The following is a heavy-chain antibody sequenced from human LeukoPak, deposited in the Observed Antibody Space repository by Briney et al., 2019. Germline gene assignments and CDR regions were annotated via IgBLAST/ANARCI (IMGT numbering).Heavy chain of an antibody. CDR1: GGSISSYY. CDR3: ARGRRATMSY. Sequence: SETLSLTCTVSGGSISSYYWSWIRQPPGKGLEWIGYIYYSGSTNYNPSLKSRVTISVDTSKNQFSLKLSSVTAADTAVYYCARGRRATMSYWGQGTLVTVSS. J-gene: IGHJ4*02. V-gene: IGHV4-59*01. D-gene: IGHD5-24*01. CDR2: IYYSGST.